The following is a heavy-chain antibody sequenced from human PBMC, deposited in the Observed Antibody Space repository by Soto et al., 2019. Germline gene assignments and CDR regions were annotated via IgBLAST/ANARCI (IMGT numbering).Heavy chain of an antibody. CDR1: GFTFSSYA. CDR2: ISYDGSNK. Sequence: QVQLVESGGGVVQPGRSLRLSCAASGFTFSSYAMHWVRQAPGKGLAWVAVISYDGSNKYYADSVKGRFTISRDNSKNTLYLQMNSRKAEVTALYYCASTFLSSAFDYWGQGTLVTVSS. V-gene: IGHV3-30-3*01. D-gene: IGHD6-25*01. J-gene: IGHJ4*02. CDR3: ASTFLSSAFDY.